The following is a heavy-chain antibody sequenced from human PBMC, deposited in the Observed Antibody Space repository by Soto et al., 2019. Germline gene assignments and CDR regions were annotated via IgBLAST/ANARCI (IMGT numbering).Heavy chain of an antibody. J-gene: IGHJ4*02. D-gene: IGHD5-12*01. CDR2: IYYSGST. CDR3: ARGGVEMATRPIDY. V-gene: IGHV4-59*01. CDR1: GGSISSYY. Sequence: SETLSLTCTVSGGSISSYYWSWIRQPPGKGLEWIGYIYYSGSTNYNPSLKSRVTISVDTSKNQFSLKLSSVTAADTAVYYCARGGVEMATRPIDYWGQGALVTVSS.